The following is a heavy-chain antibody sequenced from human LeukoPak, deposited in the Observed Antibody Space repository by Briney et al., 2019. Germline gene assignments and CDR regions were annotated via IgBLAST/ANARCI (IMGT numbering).Heavy chain of an antibody. CDR1: GFTFDDYA. J-gene: IGHJ3*02. CDR2: IGWNSGSM. Sequence: PGRSLRPSCAASGFTFDDYAMHWVRQAPGKGLEWVSGIGWNSGSMGYADSVKGRFTISRDNAKNSLYLQMNSLRAEDTALYYCAKGSGYYPLDAFDIWGQGTMVTVSS. D-gene: IGHD3-3*01. V-gene: IGHV3-9*01. CDR3: AKGSGYYPLDAFDI.